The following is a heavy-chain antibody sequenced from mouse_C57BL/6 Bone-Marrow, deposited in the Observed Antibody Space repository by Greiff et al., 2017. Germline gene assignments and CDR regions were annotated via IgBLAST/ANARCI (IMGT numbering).Heavy chain of an antibody. CDR1: GYAFSSSW. D-gene: IGHD2-10*02. J-gene: IGHJ1*03. V-gene: IGHV1-82*01. CDR2: IYPGDGDT. CDR3: ARGRYGNYVVHWYFDV. Sequence: VQLVESGPELVKPGASVKISCKASGYAFSSSWMNWVKQRPGKGLEWIGRIYPGDGDTNYNGKFKGQATLTADKSSSTAYMQLSRLTSEDSAVYFCARGRYGNYVVHWYFDVWGTGTTVTVSA.